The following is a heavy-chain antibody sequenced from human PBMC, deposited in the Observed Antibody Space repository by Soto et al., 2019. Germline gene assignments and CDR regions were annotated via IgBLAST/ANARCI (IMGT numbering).Heavy chain of an antibody. D-gene: IGHD6-6*01. Sequence: QITLKESGPTLVKPTQTLTLTCTFTGFSLSTSGVGVGWIRQPPGKALEWLALIYWDDDKRDSPTLKRRLTISMDSSKNQVVLTMTNMDPVDTATYYCAHSPYTSSSYYFDYWGQGTLVTVSS. J-gene: IGHJ4*02. CDR1: GFSLSTSGVG. V-gene: IGHV2-5*02. CDR3: AHSPYTSSSYYFDY. CDR2: IYWDDDK.